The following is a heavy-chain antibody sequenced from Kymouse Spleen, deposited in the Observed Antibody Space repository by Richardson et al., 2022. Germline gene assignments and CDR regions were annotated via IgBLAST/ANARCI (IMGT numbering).Heavy chain of an antibody. CDR3: ARGVGATKDFDY. D-gene: IGHD1-26*01. CDR1: GGSISSSSYY. Sequence: QLQLQESGPGLVKPSETLSLTCTVSGGSISSSSYYWGWIRQPPGKGLEWIGSIYYSGSTYYNPSLKSRVTISVDTSKNQFSLKLSSVTAADTAVYYCARGVGATKDFDYWGQGTLVTVSS. J-gene: IGHJ4*02. V-gene: IGHV4-39*01. CDR2: IYYSGST.